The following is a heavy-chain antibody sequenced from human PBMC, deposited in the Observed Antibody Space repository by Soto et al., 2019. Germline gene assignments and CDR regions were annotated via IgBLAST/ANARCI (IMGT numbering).Heavy chain of an antibody. CDR1: GGSISSYY. Sequence: SETLSLTCTVSGGSISSYYWSWIRQPPGKGLEWIGYIYYSGSTNYNPSLKSRVTISVDTSKNQFSLKLSSVTAADTAVYYCASYGSGSYKWSPFDYWGQGTLVTVSS. D-gene: IGHD3-10*01. CDR3: ASYGSGSYKWSPFDY. V-gene: IGHV4-59*01. J-gene: IGHJ4*02. CDR2: IYYSGST.